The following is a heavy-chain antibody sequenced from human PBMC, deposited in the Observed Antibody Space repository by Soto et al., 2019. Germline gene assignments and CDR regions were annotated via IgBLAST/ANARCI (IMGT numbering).Heavy chain of an antibody. D-gene: IGHD2-15*01. CDR3: SHGRSGPRIAEYFAYYLES. CDR1: GFSLSTREVG. Sequence: QITLKESGPTLVKPTQTLTLTCTFSGFSLSTREVGVGWIRQPPGKALEWLALIYWDDDKRYSPSPKTRLTIAKDTYKYQVVLTVPKLEPVDTATYYCSHGRSGPRIAEYFAYYLESWGQGTRVTFSS. CDR2: IYWDDDK. V-gene: IGHV2-5*02. J-gene: IGHJ4*02.